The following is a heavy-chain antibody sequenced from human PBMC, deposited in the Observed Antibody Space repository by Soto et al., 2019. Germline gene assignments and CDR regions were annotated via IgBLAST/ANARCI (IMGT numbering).Heavy chain of an antibody. Sequence: EVQLVESGGGLVKPGGSLRLSCAASGFTFSSYSMYWVRQAPGKGLEWVSSISSSSSYIYHADSVKGRFTISRDNAKNSLYLQMNSLRAEDTAVYYCARGGGDYDFWSGSKYYFDYWGQGTLVTVSS. CDR2: ISSSSSYI. V-gene: IGHV3-21*01. CDR1: GFTFSSYS. CDR3: ARGGGDYDFWSGSKYYFDY. D-gene: IGHD3-3*01. J-gene: IGHJ4*02.